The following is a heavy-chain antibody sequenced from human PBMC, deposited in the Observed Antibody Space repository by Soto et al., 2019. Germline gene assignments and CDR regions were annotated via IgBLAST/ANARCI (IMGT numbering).Heavy chain of an antibody. CDR2: IYYSGST. CDR1: GGSISSGDYY. CDR3: ARGYCSGGSCYYNWFDP. V-gene: IGHV4-30-4*01. Sequence: QVQLQESGPGLVKPSQTLSLTCTVSGGSISSGDYYWSWIRQPPGKGLEWIGYIYYSGSTYYNPSLKSRVTISVDPSKNQCSLKLSSVTAADTAVYYCARGYCSGGSCYYNWFDPWGQGTLVTVSS. J-gene: IGHJ5*02. D-gene: IGHD2-15*01.